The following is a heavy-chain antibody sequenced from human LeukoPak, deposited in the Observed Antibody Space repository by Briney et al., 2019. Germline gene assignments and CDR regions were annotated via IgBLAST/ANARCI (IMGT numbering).Heavy chain of an antibody. D-gene: IGHD3-10*01. V-gene: IGHV4-34*01. CDR1: GGSFSGYY. Sequence: SETLSLTCAVYGGSFSGYYWSWIRQPPGKGLEWIGEINHSGRTNYNPSLKSRVTISVDTSKNQFSLKLSSVTAADTAVYYCARRGYASGSFGYWGQGTLVTVSS. J-gene: IGHJ4*02. CDR2: INHSGRT. CDR3: ARRGYASGSFGY.